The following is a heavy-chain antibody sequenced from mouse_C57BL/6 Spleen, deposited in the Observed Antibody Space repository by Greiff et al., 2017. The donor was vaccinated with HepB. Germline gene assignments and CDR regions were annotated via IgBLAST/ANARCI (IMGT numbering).Heavy chain of an antibody. CDR2: INPSSGYT. D-gene: IGHD2-5*01. CDR3: ANSNYNC. J-gene: IGHJ2*01. V-gene: IGHV1-4*01. Sequence: QVHVKQSGAELARPGASVKMSCKASGYTFTSYTMHWVKQRPGQGLEWIGYINPSSGYTKYNQKFKDKATLTADKSSSTAYMQLSSLTSEDSAVYYCANSNYNCWDQGTTLTVSS. CDR1: GYTFTSYT.